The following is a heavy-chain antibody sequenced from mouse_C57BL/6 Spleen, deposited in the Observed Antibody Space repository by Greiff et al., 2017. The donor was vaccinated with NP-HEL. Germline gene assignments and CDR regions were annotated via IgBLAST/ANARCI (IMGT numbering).Heavy chain of an antibody. D-gene: IGHD2-1*01. CDR1: GYAFSSSW. V-gene: IGHV1-82*01. CDR3: AIYYGNYDYAMDY. CDR2: IYPGDGDT. Sequence: QVQLKESGPELVKPGASVKISCKASGYAFSSSWMNWVKQRPGKGLEWIGRIYPGDGDTNYNGKFKGKATLTADKSSSTAYMQLSSLTSEDSAVYFCAIYYGNYDYAMDYWGQGTSVTVSS. J-gene: IGHJ4*01.